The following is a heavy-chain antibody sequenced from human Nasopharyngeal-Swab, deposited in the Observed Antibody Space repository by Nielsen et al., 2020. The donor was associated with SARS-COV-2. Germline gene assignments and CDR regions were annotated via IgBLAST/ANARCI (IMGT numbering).Heavy chain of an antibody. CDR2: ISSSGSTI. Sequence: GESLKISCAASGFTFSSYAMNWVRQAPGKGLEWVSYISSSGSTIYYADSVKGRFTISRDNAKNSLYLQMNSLRAEDTAVYYCACLFFGAFDIWGQGTMVTVSS. CDR3: ACLFFGAFDI. CDR1: GFTFSSYA. V-gene: IGHV3-48*03. D-gene: IGHD3-10*01. J-gene: IGHJ3*02.